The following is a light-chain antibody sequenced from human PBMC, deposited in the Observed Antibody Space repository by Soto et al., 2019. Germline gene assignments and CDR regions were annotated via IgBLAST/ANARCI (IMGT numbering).Light chain of an antibody. Sequence: QSALTQPASVSGSPGQSITISCTGSSSDVGAYNYVSWYQQHPGKAPRLMIYEVTNRPSGVSNRFSGSKSGNTDSLTISGLRAEDEADYYCSSYTSGSTLVVFGGGTKVTVL. CDR3: SSYTSGSTLVV. V-gene: IGLV2-14*01. J-gene: IGLJ2*01. CDR1: SSDVGAYNY. CDR2: EVT.